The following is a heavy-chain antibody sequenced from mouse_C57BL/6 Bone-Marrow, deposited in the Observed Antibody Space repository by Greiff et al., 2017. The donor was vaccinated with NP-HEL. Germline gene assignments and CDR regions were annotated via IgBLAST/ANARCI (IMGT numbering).Heavy chain of an antibody. CDR1: GYTFTSYW. Sequence: QVHVKQPGTELVKPGASVKLSCKASGYTFTSYWMHWVKQRPGQGLEWIGNINPSNGGTNYNEKFKSKATLTVDKSSSTAYMQLSSLTSEDSAVYYCARGLGRDAMDYWGQGTSVTVSS. J-gene: IGHJ4*01. V-gene: IGHV1-53*01. CDR2: INPSNGGT. CDR3: ARGLGRDAMDY. D-gene: IGHD4-1*01.